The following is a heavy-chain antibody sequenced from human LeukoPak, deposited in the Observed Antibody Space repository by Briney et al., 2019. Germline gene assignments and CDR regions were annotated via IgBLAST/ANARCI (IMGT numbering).Heavy chain of an antibody. CDR3: ARLPRTTVTSSFYFDY. CDR1: GGSISNYY. Sequence: SETLSLTCTVSGGSISNYYWGCIRQPPGKGLEWIGSIYYSGSTYYNPSLKSRVTISVDTSKNQFSLRLSSVTAADTAVYYCARLPRTTVTSSFYFDYWGQGTLVTVSS. CDR2: IYYSGST. J-gene: IGHJ4*02. V-gene: IGHV4-39*01. D-gene: IGHD4-17*01.